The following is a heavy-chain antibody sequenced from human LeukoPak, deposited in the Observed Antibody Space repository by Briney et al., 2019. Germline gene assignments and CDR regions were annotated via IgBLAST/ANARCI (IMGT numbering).Heavy chain of an antibody. J-gene: IGHJ6*03. V-gene: IGHV1-69*13. Sequence: ASVKVSCKASGYTFTSYAISWVRQAPGQGLEWMGGIIPIFGTANYAQKFQGRVTITADESTSTAYMELSSLRSEDTAVYYCARGLESNYYYYYMDVWGKGTTVTISS. CDR3: ARGLESNYYYYYMDV. D-gene: IGHD5/OR15-5a*01. CDR2: IIPIFGTA. CDR1: GYTFTSYA.